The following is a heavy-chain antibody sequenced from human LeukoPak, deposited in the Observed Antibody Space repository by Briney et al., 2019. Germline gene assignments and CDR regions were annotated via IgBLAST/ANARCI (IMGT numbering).Heavy chain of an antibody. CDR2: INPSGGST. V-gene: IGHV1-46*01. CDR3: ARDGDSSGYYPY. CDR1: GYIFTGYY. J-gene: IGHJ4*02. Sequence: ASVKVSCKASGYIFTGYYMHWVRQAPGQGLEWMGIINPSGGSTSYAQKFQGRVTMTRDMSTSTVYMELSSLRSEDTAVYYCARDGDSSGYYPYWGQGTPVTVSS. D-gene: IGHD3-22*01.